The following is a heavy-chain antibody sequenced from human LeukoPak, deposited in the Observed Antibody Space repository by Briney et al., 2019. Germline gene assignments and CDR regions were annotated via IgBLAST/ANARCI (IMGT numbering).Heavy chain of an antibody. CDR3: ARLEYYYQHRFDY. CDR2: IYYSGST. Sequence: SETLSLTCTVSGGSISSSSYSWGWIRQPPGKGLEWIGRIYYSGSTYYNPSLKSRVTISVDASKNQFSLKLSSVTAADTAVYYCARLEYYYQHRFDYWGQGTLVTVSS. D-gene: IGHD3-10*01. CDR1: GGSISSSSYS. J-gene: IGHJ4*02. V-gene: IGHV4-39*01.